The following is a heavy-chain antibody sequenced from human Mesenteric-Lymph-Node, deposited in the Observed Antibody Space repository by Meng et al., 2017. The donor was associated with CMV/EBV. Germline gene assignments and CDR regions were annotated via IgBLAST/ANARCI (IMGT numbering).Heavy chain of an antibody. V-gene: IGHV1-2*02. CDR3: ARDVGWSSGPFWYLDL. CDR2: INPNSGGT. J-gene: IGHJ2*01. D-gene: IGHD6-19*01. CDR1: GGTFSSYA. Sequence: ASVKVSCKASGGTFSSYAISWVRQAPGQGLEWMGWINPNSGGTNFAQKFQGRVTMTRDTSISTAYMELSRLRSDDTAVYYCARDVGWSSGPFWYLDLWGRGTLVTVSS.